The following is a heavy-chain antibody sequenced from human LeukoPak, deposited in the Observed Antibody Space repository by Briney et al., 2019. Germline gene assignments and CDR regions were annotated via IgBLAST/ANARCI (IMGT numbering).Heavy chain of an antibody. J-gene: IGHJ4*02. CDR3: ARVGQWLVRPYFDY. V-gene: IGHV7-4-1*02. D-gene: IGHD6-19*01. Sequence: GASVKVSCKASGYTFTSYAMNWVRQAPGQGLEWMGWINTNTGNPTYAQGFTGRFVFSLDTSVSTAYLQISRLKAEDSAVYCCARVGQWLVRPYFDYWGQGTLVTVSS. CDR1: GYTFTSYA. CDR2: INTNTGNP.